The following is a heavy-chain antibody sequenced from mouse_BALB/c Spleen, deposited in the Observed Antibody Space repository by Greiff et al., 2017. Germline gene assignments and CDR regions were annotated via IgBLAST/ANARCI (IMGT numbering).Heavy chain of an antibody. J-gene: IGHJ4*01. CDR2: IRNKANGYTT. Sequence: VQLKESGGGLVQPGGSLRLSCATSGFTFTDYYMSWVRQPPGKALEWLGFIRNKANGYTTEYSASVKGRFTISRDNSQSILYLQMNTLRAEDSATYYCARAYYRYDGAMDYWGQGTSVTVSS. D-gene: IGHD2-14*01. CDR3: ARAYYRYDGAMDY. V-gene: IGHV7-3*02. CDR1: GFTFTDYY.